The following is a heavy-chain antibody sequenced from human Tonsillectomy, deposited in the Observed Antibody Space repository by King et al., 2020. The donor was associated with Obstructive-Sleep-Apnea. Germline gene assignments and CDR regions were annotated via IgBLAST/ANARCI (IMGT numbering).Heavy chain of an antibody. D-gene: IGHD3-3*02. CDR1: GFTFSSYS. V-gene: IGHV3-48*04. Sequence: VQLVESGGGLVQPGGSLRLSCAASGFTFSSYSMNWVRQAPGKGLEWVSYNSSSSSTIYYADSVNGRFTISRDNAKNSLYLQMNSLSAEDTAVYYCARAVGLLEAFDYWGQGTLVTVSS. CDR3: ARAVGLLEAFDY. CDR2: NSSSSSTI. J-gene: IGHJ4*02.